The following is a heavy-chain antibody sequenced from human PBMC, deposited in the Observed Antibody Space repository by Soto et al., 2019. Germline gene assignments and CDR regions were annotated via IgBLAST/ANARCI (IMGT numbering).Heavy chain of an antibody. CDR1: GFTFSSYA. V-gene: IGHV3-23*01. CDR3: AKGDNRYYYGF. Sequence: GGSLRLSCAASGFTFSSYAMTWVRQAPGKGLEWVSSISESGGTTYYADSVKGRFIISRDNSKNTLSLQMNSLRGEDTAAYYCAKGDNRYYYGFWGQGTLVTVSS. D-gene: IGHD1-20*01. CDR2: ISESGGTT. J-gene: IGHJ4*02.